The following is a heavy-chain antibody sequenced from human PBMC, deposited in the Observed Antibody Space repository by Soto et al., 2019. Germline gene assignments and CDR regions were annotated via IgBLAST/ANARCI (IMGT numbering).Heavy chain of an antibody. CDR1: GFTFSSYW. Sequence: HPGGSLRLSCAASGFTFSSYWMYWVRQAPGKGLVWVSRINSDGSSTTYADSVKGRFTISRDNAKNTLYLQMNSLRAEDTAVYYCARALVWSGSYYAFDYWGQGTLVTVSS. J-gene: IGHJ4*02. CDR3: ARALVWSGSYYAFDY. CDR2: INSDGSST. V-gene: IGHV3-74*01. D-gene: IGHD1-26*01.